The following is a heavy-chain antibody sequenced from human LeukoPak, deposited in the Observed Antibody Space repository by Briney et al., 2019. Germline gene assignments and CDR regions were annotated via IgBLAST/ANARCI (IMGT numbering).Heavy chain of an antibody. CDR1: GFTFGDYA. J-gene: IGHJ4*02. CDR2: IRSKAYGGTT. CDR3: TRVRYSSSWYVFDY. D-gene: IGHD6-13*01. V-gene: IGHV3-49*04. Sequence: GGSLRLSCTASGFTFGDYAMSWVRQAPGKGLEWVGFIRSKAYGGTTEYAASVKGRFTISRDDSRSIAYLQMNSLKTEDTAVYYCTRVRYSSSWYVFDYWGQGTLVTVSS.